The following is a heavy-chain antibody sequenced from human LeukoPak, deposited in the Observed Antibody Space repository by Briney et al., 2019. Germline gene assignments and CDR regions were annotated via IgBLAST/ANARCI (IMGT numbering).Heavy chain of an antibody. CDR2: IYHSGST. CDR1: GYSISSGYY. V-gene: IGHV4-38-2*01. CDR3: ARRAYYYDSSGYYYSEWFDP. Sequence: SETLSLTCAVSGYSISSGYYRGWIRQPPGKGLEWIGSIYHSGSTYYNPSLKSRVTISVDTSKNQFSLKLSSVTAADTAVYYCARRAYYYDSSGYYYSEWFDPWGQGTLVTVSS. D-gene: IGHD3-22*01. J-gene: IGHJ5*02.